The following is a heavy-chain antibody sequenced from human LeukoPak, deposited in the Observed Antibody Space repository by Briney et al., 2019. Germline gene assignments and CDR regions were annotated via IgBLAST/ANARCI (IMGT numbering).Heavy chain of an antibody. Sequence: GGSLNLSGAASEFTLSAYRMAGVRRAQGRGLRGVSYIDSGSTTMNYADSVQGRFTISRDNAKNSLYLQMNSLRDEDTAVYYCAREYTGSYHTFDIWGQGTMVTVSS. CDR3: AREYTGSYHTFDI. D-gene: IGHD1-26*01. CDR1: EFTLSAYR. J-gene: IGHJ3*02. V-gene: IGHV3-48*02. CDR2: IDSGSTTM.